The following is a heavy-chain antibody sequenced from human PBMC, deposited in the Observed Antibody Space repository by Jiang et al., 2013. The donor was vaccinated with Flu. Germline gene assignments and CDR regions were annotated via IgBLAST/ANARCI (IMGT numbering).Heavy chain of an antibody. CDR3: ARAPLVRRVFQDYFDF. D-gene: IGHD3-10*01. CDR1: GYSFSTYG. Sequence: GAEVKKSGASVKVSCKASGYSFSTYGITWVRQAPGQGLEWMGWISAYNGDTNYAQQFQDRVTMTTDTSTSTVYMELKGLRSDDTAVYYCARAPLVRRVFQDYFDFWGQGSLVTVSA. CDR2: ISAYNGDT. V-gene: IGHV1-18*01. J-gene: IGHJ4*02.